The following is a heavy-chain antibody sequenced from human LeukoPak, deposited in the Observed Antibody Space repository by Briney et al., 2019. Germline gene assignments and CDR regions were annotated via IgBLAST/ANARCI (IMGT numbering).Heavy chain of an antibody. CDR2: ISGYNGNT. D-gene: IGHD3-3*01. CDR3: ARDQYDFWGSSTY. CDR1: GYTFTSYG. V-gene: IGHV1-18*01. Sequence: ASVSVSCKPSGYTFTSYGISWVRQAPGQGLEWMGWISGYNGNTKFLQKLQDRVTMTTDTSTTTAYMELRNLRPDDTAVYYCARDQYDFWGSSTYWGQGTLVTVSS. J-gene: IGHJ4*02.